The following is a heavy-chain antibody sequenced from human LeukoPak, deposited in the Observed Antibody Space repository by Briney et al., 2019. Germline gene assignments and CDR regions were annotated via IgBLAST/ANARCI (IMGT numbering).Heavy chain of an antibody. V-gene: IGHV3-20*04. Sequence: GGSLRLSCAASGFTFDDYGMSWVRQGPGKGLEWVSGINWNGGNTGYADSVKGRFTIFRDNAKNSLYLQMNSLRAEDTAVYYCARDPQLVGATTLFDYWGQGTLVTVSS. D-gene: IGHD1-26*01. CDR3: ARDPQLVGATTLFDY. J-gene: IGHJ4*02. CDR1: GFTFDDYG. CDR2: INWNGGNT.